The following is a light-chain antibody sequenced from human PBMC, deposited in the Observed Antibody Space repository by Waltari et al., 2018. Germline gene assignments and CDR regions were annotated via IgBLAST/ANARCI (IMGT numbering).Light chain of an antibody. CDR1: SSDFGYYTL. Sequence: QSALTQPASVSGSPGQSITISCTGTSSDFGYYTLVSWYQQDPDKAPKVIIYEVNKRPSGVSNRFSGSKSGNTASLTISGLQAEDEADYYCCSYIGDSAWVFGGGTKVTVL. CDR3: CSYIGDSAWV. CDR2: EVN. V-gene: IGLV2-23*02. J-gene: IGLJ3*02.